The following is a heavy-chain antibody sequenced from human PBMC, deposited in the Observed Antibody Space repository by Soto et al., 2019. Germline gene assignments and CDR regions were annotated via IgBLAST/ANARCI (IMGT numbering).Heavy chain of an antibody. CDR2: IYPGDSDT. J-gene: IGHJ6*02. CDR1: GYSFTSYW. Sequence: GESLKISCKGSGYSFTSYWIGWVRQMPGKGLEWMGIIYPGDSDTRYSPSFQGQVTISADKSISTAYLQWSSLKASDTAMYYCARGGGMVRGVYYYYGMDVWGQGTTVTVSS. CDR3: ARGGGMVRGVYYYYGMDV. V-gene: IGHV5-51*01. D-gene: IGHD3-10*01.